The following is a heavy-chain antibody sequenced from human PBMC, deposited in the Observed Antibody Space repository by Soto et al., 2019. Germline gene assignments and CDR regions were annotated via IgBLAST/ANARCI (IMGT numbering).Heavy chain of an antibody. Sequence: PGGSLRLSCAASGFTFSSYGMHWVRQAPGKGLEWVAIISYDGSNTYYADSVKGRFTISRDNSKNTLYLQMNSLRAEDTSVYYCAKEGGLRCSDYTSSAFYSVSRGHGPLV. CDR2: ISYDGSNT. V-gene: IGHV3-30*18. D-gene: IGHD2-2*02. J-gene: IGHJ4*01. CDR3: AKEGGLRCSDYTSSAFYSVS. CDR1: GFTFSSYG.